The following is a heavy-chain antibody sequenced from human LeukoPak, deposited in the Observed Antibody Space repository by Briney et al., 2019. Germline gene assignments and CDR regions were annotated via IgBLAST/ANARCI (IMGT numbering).Heavy chain of an antibody. J-gene: IGHJ4*02. CDR2: IRYDGSNK. D-gene: IGHD2-2*01. CDR1: GFTFSSYG. V-gene: IGHV3-30*02. Sequence: PGGSLRLSCAASGFTFSSYGIHWVRQAPGKGLEWVAFIRYDGSNKYYADSVKGRFTISRDNSKNTLYLQMNSLRAEDTAVYYCARDLLLYCSSTSCSDFDYWGQGTLVTVSS. CDR3: ARDLLLYCSSTSCSDFDY.